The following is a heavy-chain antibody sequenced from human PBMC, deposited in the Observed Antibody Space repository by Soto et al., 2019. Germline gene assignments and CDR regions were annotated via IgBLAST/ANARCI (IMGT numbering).Heavy chain of an antibody. CDR3: ARGGGYCSGGNCYSLDY. CDR1: GYTFRSHG. V-gene: IGHV1-18*04. CDR2: ISANNGNT. Sequence: QAQLVQSGAEVKKPGASVKVSCKASGYTFRSHGITWVRQAPGQGLEWMGWISANNGNTNYARKLQGRVTMTTDTSTSTAYMELRSLKSDDTAVYYCARGGGYCSGGNCYSLDYWGQGIGVTVSS. D-gene: IGHD2-15*01. J-gene: IGHJ4*02.